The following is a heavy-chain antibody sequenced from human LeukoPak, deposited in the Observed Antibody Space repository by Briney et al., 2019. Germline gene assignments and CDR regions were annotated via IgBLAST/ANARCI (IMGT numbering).Heavy chain of an antibody. J-gene: IGHJ4*02. CDR2: ISAYNGNT. CDR1: GYTFTSYG. Sequence: ASVKVSCKASGYTFTSYGISWVRQAPGQGLEWMGWISAYNGNTNYAQKLQGRVTMTTDTSTSTAYMALRSLRSDDTAVYYCARGLSRTYYYDSSGYYWGQGTLVTVSS. V-gene: IGHV1-18*01. CDR3: ARGLSRTYYYDSSGYY. D-gene: IGHD3-22*01.